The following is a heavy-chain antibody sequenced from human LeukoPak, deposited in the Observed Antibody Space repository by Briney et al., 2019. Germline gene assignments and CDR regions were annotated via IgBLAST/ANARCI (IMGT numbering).Heavy chain of an antibody. J-gene: IGHJ6*03. Sequence: GGSLRLSCAASGFTSSSNWMSWVRQAPGKGLEWVSNIKEDGGEKNYVDSVKGRFIISRDNAKNSLYLQMDSLRAEDTAVYYCARDFGYCSGGSCYTRMDVWGKGTTVTVSS. CDR1: GFTSSSNW. V-gene: IGHV3-7*01. CDR2: IKEDGGEK. D-gene: IGHD2-15*01. CDR3: ARDFGYCSGGSCYTRMDV.